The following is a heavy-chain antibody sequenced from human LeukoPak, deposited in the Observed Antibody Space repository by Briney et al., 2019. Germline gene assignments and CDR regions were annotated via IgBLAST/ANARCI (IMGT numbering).Heavy chain of an antibody. V-gene: IGHV4-39*01. CDR1: GGSISSSSYY. J-gene: IGHJ6*03. CDR3: ARQSGSYGVYYYYMDV. Sequence: PSETLSLTCTVSGGSISSSSYYWGRIRQPPGKGLEWIGNIYYSGSTYYNPSLKSRVTISVDTSKNQFSLKLSSVTAADTAVYYCARQSGSYGVYYYYMDVWGKGTTVTISS. CDR2: IYYSGST. D-gene: IGHD1-26*01.